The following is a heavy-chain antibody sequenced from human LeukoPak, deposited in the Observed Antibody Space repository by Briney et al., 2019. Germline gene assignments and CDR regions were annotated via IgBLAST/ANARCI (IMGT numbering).Heavy chain of an antibody. J-gene: IGHJ4*02. CDR2: ISYDGSNK. D-gene: IGHD2-2*01. Sequence: PGGSLRLSCAASGFTFSSYAMHSVRQAPGKGLEWVAVISYDGSNKYYADSVKGRFTISRDNSKNTLYLQMNSLRAEDTAVYYCAGGSIPDWGQGTLVTVSS. CDR1: GFTFSSYA. V-gene: IGHV3-30*04. CDR3: AGGSIPD.